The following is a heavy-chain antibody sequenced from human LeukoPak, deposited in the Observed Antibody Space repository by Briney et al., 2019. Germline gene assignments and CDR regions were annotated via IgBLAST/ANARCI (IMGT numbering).Heavy chain of an antibody. Sequence: SETLSLTCTVSGDSISSYYWSWIRQPPGKGLEWIGYIYYSGTTNYNPSLKSRVTISVDTSKNQFSLNLSSVTAADTAVYYCARQGTGYGTYYMDVWGKGTTVTISS. CDR3: ARQGTGYGTYYMDV. D-gene: IGHD5-18*01. V-gene: IGHV4-59*08. CDR1: GDSISSYY. J-gene: IGHJ6*03. CDR2: IYYSGTT.